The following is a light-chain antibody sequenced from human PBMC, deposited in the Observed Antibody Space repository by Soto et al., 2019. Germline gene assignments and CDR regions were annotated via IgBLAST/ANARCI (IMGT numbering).Light chain of an antibody. CDR2: EVT. J-gene: IGLJ2*01. Sequence: QSALTQPASVSGSPGQSITISCTGTSSDVGGYNYVSWYKQHPGKAPKLMIYEVTNRPSGVSNRFSGSQSGDTASLTISGLQAADEAYYYCCSRLFGGGTKVTVL. CDR3: CSRL. CDR1: SSDVGGYNY. V-gene: IGLV2-14*01.